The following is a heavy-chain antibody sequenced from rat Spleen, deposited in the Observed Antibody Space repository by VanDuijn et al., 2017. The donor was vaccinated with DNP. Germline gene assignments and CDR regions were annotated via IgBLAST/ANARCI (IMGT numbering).Heavy chain of an antibody. V-gene: IGHV5-20*01. Sequence: EVQLVESGGGLVQPGRSLKLSCAASGFTFSDYNMAWVRQAPTKGLEWVASISYDGGGTYYRDSVRGRFSISRDNAKNTLYLQMNSLRSEDTATYYCATDFERGYWGQGVMVTVSS. CDR2: ISYDGGGT. CDR1: GFTFSDYN. J-gene: IGHJ2*01. CDR3: ATDFERGY. D-gene: IGHD1-11*01.